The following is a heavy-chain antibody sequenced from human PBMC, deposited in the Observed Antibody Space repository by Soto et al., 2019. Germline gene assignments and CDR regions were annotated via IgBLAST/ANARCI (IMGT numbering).Heavy chain of an antibody. CDR1: GGSISSGGYY. CDR3: ARWGRAVTADYYGMDV. CDR2: IYYSGST. V-gene: IGHV4-31*03. J-gene: IGHJ6*02. D-gene: IGHD4-4*01. Sequence: PSETLSLTCTVSGGSISSGGYYWSWIRQHPGKGLEWIGYIYYSGSTYYNPSLKSRVTISVDTSKNQFSLKLSSVTAADTAVYYCARWGRAVTADYYGMDVWGQGTTVTVSS.